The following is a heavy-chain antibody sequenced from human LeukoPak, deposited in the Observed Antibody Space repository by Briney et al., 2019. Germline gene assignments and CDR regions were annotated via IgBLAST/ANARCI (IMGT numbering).Heavy chain of an antibody. CDR2: INHSGST. Sequence: SETLSLTCAVYGGSFSGYYWSWIRQPPGKGLEWIGEINHSGSTNYNPSLKSRVTISVDTSKNQFSLKLSSVTAADTAVYYCARRKGDYVWGSYSQTYYFDYWGQGTLVTVSS. CDR1: GGSFSGYY. CDR3: ARRKGDYVWGSYSQTYYFDY. J-gene: IGHJ4*02. V-gene: IGHV4-34*01. D-gene: IGHD3-16*01.